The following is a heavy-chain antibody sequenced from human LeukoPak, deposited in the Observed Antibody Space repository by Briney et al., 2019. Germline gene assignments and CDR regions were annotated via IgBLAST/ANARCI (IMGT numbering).Heavy chain of an antibody. D-gene: IGHD3-10*01. CDR1: GGSISNCY. J-gene: IGHJ4*02. CDR2: IYYSGAT. Sequence: PSETLSLTCTVSGGSISNCYWSWIRQPPGKGLELVGHIYYSGATKYNPSLKSRITISVDTSKNQFSLMLSSVTAADTAVYYCARFGITVVRGGKYYFDYWGQGTLVTVSS. V-gene: IGHV4-59*08. CDR3: ARFGITVVRGGKYYFDY.